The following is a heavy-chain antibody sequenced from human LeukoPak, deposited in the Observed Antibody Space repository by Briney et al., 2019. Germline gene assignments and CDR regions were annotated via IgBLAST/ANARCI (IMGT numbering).Heavy chain of an antibody. CDR3: ARVRTSTNLNWFDP. V-gene: IGHV4-4*02. Sequence: PSGTLSLTCAVSGGCISTTNWWNWVRQPPGKGLEWIGEIYHTGSTNYNPSLKSRVTISVDKSKNQFSLKLSSVTAADTAVYYCARVRTSTNLNWFDPWGQGTLVTVSS. D-gene: IGHD2-2*01. CDR2: IYHTGST. J-gene: IGHJ5*02. CDR1: GGCISTTNW.